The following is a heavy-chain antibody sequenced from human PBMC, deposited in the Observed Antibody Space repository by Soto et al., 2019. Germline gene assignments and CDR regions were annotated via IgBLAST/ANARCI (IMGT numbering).Heavy chain of an antibody. D-gene: IGHD2-15*01. CDR2: IHYSGGT. Sequence: QLQLQESGPGLVKPSETLSLTCTVSGGSISTSGYSWGWIRQPPGKGLEWIGSIHYSGGTYYNPSLKSRVPMSVDTSKNQFSLKLSSVTAADTAVYYCARHRYCSGGSCYHLDNWFDPWGQGSLVTVSS. V-gene: IGHV4-39*01. CDR3: ARHRYCSGGSCYHLDNWFDP. J-gene: IGHJ5*02. CDR1: GGSISTSGYS.